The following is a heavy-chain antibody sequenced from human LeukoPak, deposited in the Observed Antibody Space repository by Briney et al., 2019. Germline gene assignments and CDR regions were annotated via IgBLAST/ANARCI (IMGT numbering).Heavy chain of an antibody. V-gene: IGHV3-48*04. CDR1: GFTFSSYG. Sequence: PGRSLRLSCAASGFTFSSYGMHWIRQAPGKGLEWVSYISSSGSTIYYADSVKGRFTISRDNAKNSLYLQMNSLRAEDTAVYYCARDKEYSSSSPYYYGMDVWGQGTTVTVSS. CDR2: ISSSGSTI. D-gene: IGHD6-6*01. CDR3: ARDKEYSSSSPYYYGMDV. J-gene: IGHJ6*02.